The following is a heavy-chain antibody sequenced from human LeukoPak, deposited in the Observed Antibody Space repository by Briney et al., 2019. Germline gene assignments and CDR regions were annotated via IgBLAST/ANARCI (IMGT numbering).Heavy chain of an antibody. CDR3: ARHRGSDLFDI. CDR1: GGSISSSSYY. CDR2: IYYSGST. V-gene: IGHV4-39*01. Sequence: SETLSLTCTVSGGSISSSSYYWGWIRQPPGKGLEWIGSIYYSGSTYYNPSLKSRVTISVDTSKNQFSLKLSSVTAADTAVYYCARHRGSDLFDIWGQGTMVTVSS. J-gene: IGHJ3*02. D-gene: IGHD1-26*01.